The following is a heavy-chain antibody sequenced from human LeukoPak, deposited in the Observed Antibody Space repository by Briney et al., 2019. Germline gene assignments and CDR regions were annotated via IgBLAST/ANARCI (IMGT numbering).Heavy chain of an antibody. V-gene: IGHV4-39*01. CDR3: ARHPGIQLRIDN. Sequence: SETLSLTCTVSGGSISSSSYYWGWIRQPPGKGLEWIGSIYYSGSTYYNPSLKSRVTISVDTSKNQSSLNLISVTAADTAVYYCARHPGIQLRIDNWGQGTLVTVSS. J-gene: IGHJ4*02. CDR1: GGSISSSSYY. D-gene: IGHD5-18*01. CDR2: IYYSGST.